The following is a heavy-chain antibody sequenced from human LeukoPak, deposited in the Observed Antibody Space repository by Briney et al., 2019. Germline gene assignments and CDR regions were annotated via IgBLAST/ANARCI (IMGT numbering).Heavy chain of an antibody. J-gene: IGHJ4*02. D-gene: IGHD5-18*01. CDR2: VNDSGGT. CDR1: IDSFTNYY. CDR3: ARGRKYTSGYRVTELGSGYSDY. V-gene: IGHV4-34*01. Sequence: SETLSLTCAVYIDSFTNYYWNWIRQTPGKGLEWIGEVNDSGGTNINPSLRSRVILSVDTSKNQFSLKLISVTAADTAVYYCARGRKYTSGYRVTELGSGYSDYWGQGTLVTVSS.